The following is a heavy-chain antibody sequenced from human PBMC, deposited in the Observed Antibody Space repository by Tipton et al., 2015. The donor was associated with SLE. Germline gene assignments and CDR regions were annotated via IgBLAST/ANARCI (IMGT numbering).Heavy chain of an antibody. CDR2: IYYSGST. D-gene: IGHD5-12*01. CDR3: ARQSGRYSGYDWAPDAFDI. V-gene: IGHV4-39*01. J-gene: IGHJ3*02. Sequence: TLSLTCTVSGGSISSSSYYWGWIRQPPGKGLEWIGSIYYSGSTYYNPSLKSRVTISVDTSKNQFSLKLSSVTAADTAVYYCARQSGRYSGYDWAPDAFDIWGQGTMVTVSS. CDR1: GGSISSSSYY.